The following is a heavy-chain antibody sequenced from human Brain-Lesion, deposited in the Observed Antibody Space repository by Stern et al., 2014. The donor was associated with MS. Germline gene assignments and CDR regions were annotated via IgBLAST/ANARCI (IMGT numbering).Heavy chain of an antibody. CDR3: ARESTGDAFDI. Sequence: QVQLVESGAEVKKPGSSVKVSCKTSGGTFSSYTITWVRQAPGQGLVWMGRIISLLDIADYAQKFQGRVTITADKSTSTAYMELSSLRSEDTAVYYCARESTGDAFDIWGQGTMVTVSS. CDR1: GGTFSSYT. V-gene: IGHV1-69*09. J-gene: IGHJ3*02. CDR2: IISLLDIA. D-gene: IGHD3-10*01.